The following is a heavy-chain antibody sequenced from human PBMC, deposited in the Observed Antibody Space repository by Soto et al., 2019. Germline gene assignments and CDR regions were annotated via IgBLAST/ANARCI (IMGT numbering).Heavy chain of an antibody. CDR3: ARGTLLVVVAAPTDFYYYMDV. Sequence: PSETLSLTCAVYGGSFSGYYWSWIRQPPGKGLEWIGEINHSGSTNYNPSLKSRVTISVDTSKNQFSLKLSSVTAADTAVYYCARGTLLVVVAAPTDFYYYMDVWGKGTTVTVSS. CDR1: GGSFSGYY. J-gene: IGHJ6*03. CDR2: INHSGST. D-gene: IGHD2-15*01. V-gene: IGHV4-34*01.